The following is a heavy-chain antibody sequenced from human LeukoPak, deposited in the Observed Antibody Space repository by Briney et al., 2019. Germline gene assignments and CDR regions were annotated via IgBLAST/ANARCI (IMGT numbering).Heavy chain of an antibody. CDR1: GGSFSGYY. J-gene: IGHJ4*02. D-gene: IGHD3-3*01. V-gene: IGHV4-34*01. CDR3: ARAVEYIFWSGLQRRAATFDY. Sequence: SETLSLTCAVYGGSFSGYYWSWIRQPPGKGLEWIGKINHSGSTNYNPSLKSRVTISVDTSKNQFSLKLASVTAADTAVYYCARAVEYIFWSGLQRRAATFDYWGQGTLVTVSS. CDR2: INHSGST.